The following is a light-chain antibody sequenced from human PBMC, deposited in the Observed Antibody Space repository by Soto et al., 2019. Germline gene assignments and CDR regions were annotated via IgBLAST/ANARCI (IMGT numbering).Light chain of an antibody. CDR1: QGISKY. V-gene: IGKV1-27*01. CDR2: AAS. Sequence: DIQMTQSPSSLSASVGDRVSISCRASQGISKYLAWYQQKPGKVPKVLIYAASTLQSGVPSRFSDSGSGTDFTLTISSLQPDDVATYYCQKCNSAPLTFGGGTKVEIK. J-gene: IGKJ4*01. CDR3: QKCNSAPLT.